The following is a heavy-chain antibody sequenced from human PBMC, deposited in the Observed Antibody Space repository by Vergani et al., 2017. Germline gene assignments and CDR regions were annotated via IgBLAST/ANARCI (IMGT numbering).Heavy chain of an antibody. CDR1: GYTFSSCD. D-gene: IGHD2-15*01. J-gene: IGHJ4*02. CDR2: MNPNSGNT. CDR3: ARGIRGGSASYYGDY. V-gene: IGHV1-8*03. Sequence: QVQLVQSGAEVKKPGASVKVSCKASGYTFSSCDINWVRQAPGQGLEWMGWMNPNSGNTGYAQTFQGRVTISRNTSITTAYMELSSLTSEDTAVYYCARGIRGGSASYYGDYWGQGTLVTVSS.